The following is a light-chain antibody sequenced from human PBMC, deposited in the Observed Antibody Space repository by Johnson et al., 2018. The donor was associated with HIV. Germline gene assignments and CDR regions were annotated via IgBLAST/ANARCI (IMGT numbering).Light chain of an antibody. CDR2: ENN. CDR3: GTWDSSLMKV. J-gene: IGLJ1*01. CDR1: SSNIGNNY. V-gene: IGLV1-51*02. Sequence: QSVLTQPPSVSAAPGQKVTISCSGSSSNIGNNYVSWYRQFPGTAPKLLIYENNKRPSGIPDRFSGSKSGTSATLGITGLQTGDEADYYCGTWDSSLMKVFRTGTKVTVL.